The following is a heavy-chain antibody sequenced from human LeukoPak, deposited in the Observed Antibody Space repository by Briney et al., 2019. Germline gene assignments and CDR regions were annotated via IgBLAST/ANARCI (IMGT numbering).Heavy chain of an antibody. J-gene: IGHJ4*02. CDR1: GYTFTSYY. Sequence: ASVKVSCKASGYTFTSYYMHWVRQAPGQGLEWMGIINPSGGSTSYAQKFQGGVTMTRDTSTSTVYMELSSLRSEDTAVYYCAGDRIAAAGTNDYWGQGTLVTVSS. CDR3: AGDRIAAAGTNDY. CDR2: INPSGGST. V-gene: IGHV1-46*01. D-gene: IGHD6-13*01.